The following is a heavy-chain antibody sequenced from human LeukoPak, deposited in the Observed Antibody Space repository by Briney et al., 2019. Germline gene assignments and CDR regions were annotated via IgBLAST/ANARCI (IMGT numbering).Heavy chain of an antibody. J-gene: IGHJ6*03. CDR1: GGSISSYY. D-gene: IGHD3-22*01. CDR2: TYTSGST. CDR3: ARVNQSPMIVDYYYYMDV. V-gene: IGHV4-4*07. Sequence: PSETLSLTCTVSGGSISSYYWSWIRQPAGKGLEWIGRTYTSGSTNYNPSLKSRVIMSVDTSKNQFSLKLSSVTAADTAVYYCARVNQSPMIVDYYYYMDVWGKGTTVTVAS.